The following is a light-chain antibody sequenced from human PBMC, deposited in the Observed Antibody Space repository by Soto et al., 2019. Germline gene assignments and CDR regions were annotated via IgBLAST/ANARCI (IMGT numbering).Light chain of an antibody. CDR2: GAS. J-gene: IGKJ5*01. Sequence: DIQMTQSPSTLSGSVVDRVTITCRASQGISSYLALFQQKPGRAPNLLIYGASTLQSGVPSRFSGSGSGTDFTLTISNLQPEDFATYYCQQLNAYPLTFGQGTRLEI. V-gene: IGKV1-9*01. CDR3: QQLNAYPLT. CDR1: QGISSY.